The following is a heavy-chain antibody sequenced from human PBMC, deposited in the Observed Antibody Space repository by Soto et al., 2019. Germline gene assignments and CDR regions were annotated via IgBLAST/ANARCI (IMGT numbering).Heavy chain of an antibody. CDR1: GFTFSNYA. D-gene: IGHD6-6*01. CDR2: ISGSGGST. CDR3: AKDYSSSSFGYYYYGMDV. J-gene: IGHJ6*02. V-gene: IGHV3-23*01. Sequence: VQLLESGGGLVQPGGSLRLSCAASGFTFSNYAMSWVRQAPGKGLEWVSGISGSGGSTYYADSVKGRFTISRDNFKNTLYLQMNSLRAEDTAVYYCAKDYSSSSFGYYYYGMDVWGQGTTVTVSS.